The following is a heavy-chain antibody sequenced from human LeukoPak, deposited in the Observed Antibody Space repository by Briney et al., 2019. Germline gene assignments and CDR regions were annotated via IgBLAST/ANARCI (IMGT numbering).Heavy chain of an antibody. CDR2: IEYDGSYK. Sequence: GGSLRLSCAASGFTFSSYGMHWVRQAPGKGLEWVTFIEYDGSYKYYADSVKGRFTISRDDSENTLYLQMNSLRAEDTAVYYCAKARDGSGWYWFDPWGHGTLVTVSS. V-gene: IGHV3-30*02. CDR3: AKARDGSGWYWFDP. J-gene: IGHJ5*02. D-gene: IGHD6-19*01. CDR1: GFTFSSYG.